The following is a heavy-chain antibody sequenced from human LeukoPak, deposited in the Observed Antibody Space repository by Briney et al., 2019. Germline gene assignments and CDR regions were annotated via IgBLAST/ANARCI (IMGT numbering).Heavy chain of an antibody. Sequence: PGGSLRLSCAASGFTFSSYAMSWVRQAPGKGLEWVSAISGSGGSTYYADSVKGRFTISRDNSKNTLYPQMNSLRAEDTAVYYCAKEVSFRAAAGTLEYFQHWGQGTLVTVSS. CDR2: ISGSGGST. D-gene: IGHD6-13*01. CDR1: GFTFSSYA. V-gene: IGHV3-23*01. J-gene: IGHJ1*01. CDR3: AKEVSFRAAAGTLEYFQH.